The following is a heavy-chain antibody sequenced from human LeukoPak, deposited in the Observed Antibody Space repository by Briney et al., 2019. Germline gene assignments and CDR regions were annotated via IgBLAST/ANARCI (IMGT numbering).Heavy chain of an antibody. CDR2: IYPGDSDT. J-gene: IGHJ4*02. Sequence: GESLKISCKGSGYSFTSYWIGWGRQMPGKGLEWMGIIYPGDSDTRYSPSFQGQVTISADKSISTAYLQWSSLKASDTAMYYCARPGPTYYYDSSGYYYDYWGQGTLVTVSS. CDR3: ARPGPTYYYDSSGYYYDY. CDR1: GYSFTSYW. D-gene: IGHD3-22*01. V-gene: IGHV5-51*01.